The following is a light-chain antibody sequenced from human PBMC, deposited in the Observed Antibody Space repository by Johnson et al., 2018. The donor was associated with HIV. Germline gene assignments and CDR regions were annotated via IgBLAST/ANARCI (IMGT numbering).Light chain of an antibody. V-gene: IGLV1-51*01. J-gene: IGLJ1*01. CDR1: SSNIGNNY. Sequence: QSVLTQPPSVSAAPGQKVTISCSGSSSNIGNNYVSWYQQLPGTAPKLLIYDNTKRPSGIPDRFSGSKSGTSATLGITGLQTGDEADYYCGTWDSSLSAHYGFGTGTKVTVL. CDR2: DNT. CDR3: GTWDSSLSAHYG.